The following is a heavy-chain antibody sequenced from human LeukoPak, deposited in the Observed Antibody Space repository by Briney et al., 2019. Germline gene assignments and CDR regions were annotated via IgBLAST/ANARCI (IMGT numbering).Heavy chain of an antibody. CDR3: VYGPNHYYFDH. CDR1: GDSISGYY. J-gene: IGHJ4*02. Sequence: PSETLSLTCTVSGDSISGYYYTWLRQPTEKDLEWIGYVHDTGSTNYNPSLKSRVTISLDASMKQFSLNLRSVTAADAAVYFCVYGPNHYYFDHWGQGTLVTVSS. V-gene: IGHV4-59*01. D-gene: IGHD3-16*01. CDR2: VHDTGST.